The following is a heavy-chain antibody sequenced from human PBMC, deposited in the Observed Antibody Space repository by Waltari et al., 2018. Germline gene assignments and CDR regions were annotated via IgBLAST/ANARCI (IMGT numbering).Heavy chain of an antibody. Sequence: EVQLVESGGGLVQPGGSLRLSCAASGFTFSRYAMHWVRQAPGKGLEYVSAISSNGGSTYYANSVKGRFTISRDNSKNTLYLQMGSLRAEDMAVYYCARVRGGNSYYFDYWGQGTLVTVSS. J-gene: IGHJ4*02. CDR2: ISSNGGST. CDR3: ARVRGGNSYYFDY. D-gene: IGHD2-21*02. V-gene: IGHV3-64*01. CDR1: GFTFSRYA.